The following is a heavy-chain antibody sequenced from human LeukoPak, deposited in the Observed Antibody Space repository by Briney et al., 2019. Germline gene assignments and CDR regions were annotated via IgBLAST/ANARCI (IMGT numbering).Heavy chain of an antibody. Sequence: QSGGSLRLSCAASGFTFSSYTMDWVRQAPGRGLEWVSVIYAGGTTYYADSVKGRFTISRDNSKNTLYLQMNSLRDEDTAVYYCARDSSGWYDHWGQGTLVTVSS. CDR3: ARDSSGWYDH. J-gene: IGHJ5*02. CDR2: IYAGGTT. D-gene: IGHD6-19*01. CDR1: GFTFSSYT. V-gene: IGHV3-53*01.